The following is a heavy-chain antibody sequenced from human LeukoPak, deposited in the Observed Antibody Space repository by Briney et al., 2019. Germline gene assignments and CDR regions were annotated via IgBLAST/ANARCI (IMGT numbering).Heavy chain of an antibody. D-gene: IGHD3-10*01. V-gene: IGHV3-7*03. Sequence: GGSLRLSCAASGFTFSSYWMSWVRQAPGKGLEWVANIKQDGSEKYYVDSVKGRFTISRDNAKNSLYLQMNSLRAEDTAVYYCAKDLIEGFGDTTTDQIDYWGQGTLVTVSS. CDR3: AKDLIEGFGDTTTDQIDY. J-gene: IGHJ4*02. CDR2: IKQDGSEK. CDR1: GFTFSSYW.